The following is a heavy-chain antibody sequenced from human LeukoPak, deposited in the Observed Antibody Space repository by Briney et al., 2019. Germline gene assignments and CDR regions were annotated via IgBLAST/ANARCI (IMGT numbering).Heavy chain of an antibody. Sequence: PGGSLRLSCAASGFTFSSSEMNWVRQAPGKGLEWVSYISSSGGTISYADSVKGRFTISRDNAKNTLFLQMNSLRAEDTAVYYCAREASDAFDIWGQGTMVTVSS. CDR1: GFTFSSSE. V-gene: IGHV3-48*03. CDR2: ISSSGGTI. CDR3: AREASDAFDI. J-gene: IGHJ3*02.